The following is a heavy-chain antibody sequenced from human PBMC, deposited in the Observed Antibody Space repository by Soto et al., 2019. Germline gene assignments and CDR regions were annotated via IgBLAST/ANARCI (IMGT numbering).Heavy chain of an antibody. V-gene: IGHV3-72*01. CDR1: GFTFSDHY. CDR2: TRDKANSYTT. J-gene: IGHJ6*02. D-gene: IGHD4-17*01. CDR3: ARSPTYGYYGMDV. Sequence: VQLVESGGGLVQPGGSLRLSCAASGFTFSDHYMDWVRQAPGKGLEWVGRTRDKANSYTTEYAASVKGRFTISRDDSKNSLYLQMNSLKTEDTAVYYCARSPTYGYYGMDVWGQGTTVTVSS.